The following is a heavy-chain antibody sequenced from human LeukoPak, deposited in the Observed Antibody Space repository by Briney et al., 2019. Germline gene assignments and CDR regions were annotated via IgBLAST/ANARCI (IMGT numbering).Heavy chain of an antibody. CDR3: ATAVFPGVWFDP. V-gene: IGHV1-24*01. Sequence: ASVKVSCKVSGYTLTELSMHWVRQAPGKGLEWMGGFDPEDGETIYAQKFQGRVTMTEDTSTDTAYMELSSLRSEDTAVYYCATAVFPGVWFDPWGQGTLVTVSS. D-gene: IGHD2-8*01. CDR2: FDPEDGET. CDR1: GYTLTELS. J-gene: IGHJ5*02.